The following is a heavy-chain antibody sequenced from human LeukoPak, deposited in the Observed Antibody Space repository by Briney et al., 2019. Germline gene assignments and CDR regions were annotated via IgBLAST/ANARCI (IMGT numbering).Heavy chain of an antibody. Sequence: SETLSLTCTVSGGSISSSSYYWSWIRQPAGKGLEWIGRIYTSGSTNYNPSLKSRVTMSVDTSKNQFSLKLSSVTAADTAVYYCARVRGDYYVGYAFDIWGQGTMVTVSS. V-gene: IGHV4-61*02. D-gene: IGHD4-17*01. CDR1: GGSISSSSYY. CDR2: IYTSGST. CDR3: ARVRGDYYVGYAFDI. J-gene: IGHJ3*02.